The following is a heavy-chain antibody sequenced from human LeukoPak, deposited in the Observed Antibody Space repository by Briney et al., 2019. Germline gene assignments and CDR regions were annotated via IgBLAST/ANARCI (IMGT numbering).Heavy chain of an antibody. D-gene: IGHD3-3*01. J-gene: IGHJ1*01. CDR1: GFTFSSYE. V-gene: IGHV3-30-3*01. CDR3: ARGSPYDFWSGYYPAEYFQH. CDR2: ISYDGSNK. Sequence: PGGSLRLSCAASGFTFSSYEMNWVRQAPGKGLEWVAVISYDGSNKYYTDSVKGRFTISRDNSKNTLYLQMNSLRAEDTAVYYCARGSPYDFWSGYYPAEYFQHWGQGTLVTVSS.